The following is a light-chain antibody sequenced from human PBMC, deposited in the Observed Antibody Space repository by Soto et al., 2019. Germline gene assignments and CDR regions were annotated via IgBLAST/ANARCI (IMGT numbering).Light chain of an antibody. Sequence: DMEMTQSPSSLSASVGDRVTITCRASQSISNYLNWYQHKPGKVPKLLIYAASSLQSGVPTRFSGSGSGTEFTLTINSLKPEDFATYYCQQSYGTPLTFGGGTKIEIK. J-gene: IGKJ4*01. CDR1: QSISNY. V-gene: IGKV1-39*01. CDR2: AAS. CDR3: QQSYGTPLT.